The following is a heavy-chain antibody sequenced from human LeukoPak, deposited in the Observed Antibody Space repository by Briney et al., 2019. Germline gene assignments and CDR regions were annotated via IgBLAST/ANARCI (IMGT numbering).Heavy chain of an antibody. CDR3: ARDVGAEAPDPYCSGGSCRSFDYSMDV. V-gene: IGHV1-69*04. Sequence: GASVKVSCKASGGTFSSYAFSWVRQAPGQGLEWVGRIIPILGIANYAQKFQGRVTITAEKSTSTAYMELSRLRSEDTAVYYCARDVGAEAPDPYCSGGSCRSFDYSMDVWGQGTTVTVSS. D-gene: IGHD2-15*01. CDR1: GGTFSSYA. CDR2: IIPILGIA. J-gene: IGHJ6*02.